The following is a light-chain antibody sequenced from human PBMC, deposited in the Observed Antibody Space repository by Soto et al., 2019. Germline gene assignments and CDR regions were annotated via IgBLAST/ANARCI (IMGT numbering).Light chain of an antibody. CDR1: PSNIGHHH. CDR2: DTD. V-gene: IGLV1-51*01. J-gene: IGLJ1*01. CDR3: GAWDNSLNNYL. Sequence: QSVLTEPPSVSAAPGQKITSSCSGRPSNIGHHHVSWYQQLPGTAPKLLIYDTDKRPSGIPDRFSGSKSGTSATLGITGLHTGDEADYYCGAWDNSLNNYLFGTGTKVTVL.